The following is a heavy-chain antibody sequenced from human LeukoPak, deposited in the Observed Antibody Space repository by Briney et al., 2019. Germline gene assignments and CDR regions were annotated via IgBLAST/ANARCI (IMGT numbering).Heavy chain of an antibody. CDR3: AGLIQLWPIDS. V-gene: IGHV4-39*01. CDR1: GGSISSSSYY. Sequence: SDTLSLSCTVSGGSISSSSYYWGWIRQPPGKVLEWIGSIYYSGSTYYNPSLKSRVTISVDTSKNQFSLKLSSVTAADTAVYYCAGLIQLWPIDSWGQGTLVIVSS. J-gene: IGHJ4*02. D-gene: IGHD5-24*01. CDR2: IYYSGST.